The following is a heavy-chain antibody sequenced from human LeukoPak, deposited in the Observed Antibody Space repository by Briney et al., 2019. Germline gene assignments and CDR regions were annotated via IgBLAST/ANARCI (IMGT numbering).Heavy chain of an antibody. CDR2: INHSGST. CDR3: ARERKKSQQLGFDY. V-gene: IGHV4-34*01. D-gene: IGHD6-13*01. CDR1: GGSFSGYY. Sequence: SETLSLTCAVYGGSFSGYYWSWIRQPPGKGLEWIGEINHSGSTNYNPSLKSRVTISVDTSKNQFSLKLSSVTAADTAVYYCARERKKSQQLGFDYWGQGTLVTVSS. J-gene: IGHJ4*02.